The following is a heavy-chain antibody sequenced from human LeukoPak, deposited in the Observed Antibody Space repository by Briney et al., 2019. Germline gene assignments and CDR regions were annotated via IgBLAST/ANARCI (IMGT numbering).Heavy chain of an antibody. CDR2: ISTGGGGT. CDR1: GFTFNTYA. V-gene: IGHV3-23*01. CDR3: AKGLGLGSSTQGRWFDP. D-gene: IGHD1-1*01. J-gene: IGHJ5*02. Sequence: GGSLRLSCAASGFTFNTYALSWVRQAPGRGLEWVSAISTGGGGTYYADSVKGRFTISRDDSKNTLYLQMNSLRAEDTALYYCAKGLGLGSSTQGRWFDPWGQGTLVTVSS.